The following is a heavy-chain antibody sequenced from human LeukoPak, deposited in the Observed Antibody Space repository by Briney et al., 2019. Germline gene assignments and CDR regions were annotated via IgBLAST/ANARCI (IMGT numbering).Heavy chain of an antibody. J-gene: IGHJ4*02. D-gene: IGHD1-1*01. CDR3: ARCTTGRTFGSLREIKRSREIDY. Sequence: GGSLRLSCAASGFTFSSYGMSWVRQAPGKGLKWVSSISSSSSNIYYADSVKGRFTISRDNAKNSLYLQMNSLRVEDTAVYYCARCTTGRTFGSLREIKRSREIDYWGQGTLVTVSS. CDR2: ISSSSSNI. V-gene: IGHV3-21*01. CDR1: GFTFSSYG.